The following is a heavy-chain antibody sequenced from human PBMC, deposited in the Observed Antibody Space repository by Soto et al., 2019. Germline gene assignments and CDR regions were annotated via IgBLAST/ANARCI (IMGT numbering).Heavy chain of an antibody. D-gene: IGHD3-3*01. V-gene: IGHV3-66*01. Sequence: GGSLRLSCAASGFTVSSNYMSWVRQAPGKGLEWVSVIYSGGSTYYADSVKGRFTISRDNSKNTLYLQMNSLRAEDTAVYYCARGVQYDFWTNYYYYMDVWGKGTTVTVSS. CDR3: ARGVQYDFWTNYYYYMDV. J-gene: IGHJ6*03. CDR1: GFTVSSNY. CDR2: IYSGGST.